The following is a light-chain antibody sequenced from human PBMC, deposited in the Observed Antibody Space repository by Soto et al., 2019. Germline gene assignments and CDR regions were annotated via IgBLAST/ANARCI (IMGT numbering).Light chain of an antibody. Sequence: QSALTQPASVSGSPGQSITISCTGTSSDVGGYNYVSWYQQHPGKAPKLMLYDVSNRPSGVSNRFSGSKSGNMSSLTISGLQAEDEADYYCSSYTSSSTLEVFGTGTKVTVL. CDR1: SSDVGGYNY. V-gene: IGLV2-14*01. CDR2: DVS. J-gene: IGLJ1*01. CDR3: SSYTSSSTLEV.